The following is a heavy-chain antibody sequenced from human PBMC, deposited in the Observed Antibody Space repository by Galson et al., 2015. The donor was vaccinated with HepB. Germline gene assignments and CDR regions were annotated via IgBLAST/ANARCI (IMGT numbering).Heavy chain of an antibody. CDR3: ARGRDGYNPEGYFDL. V-gene: IGHV1-2*04. D-gene: IGHD5-24*01. J-gene: IGHJ2*01. CDR1: GYTFTGYY. CDR2: INPNSGGT. Sequence: SVKVSCKASGYTFTGYYMHWVRQAPGQGLEWMGWINPNSGGTNYAQKFQGWVTMTRDTSISTAYMELSRLRSDDTAVYYCARGRDGYNPEGYFDLWGRGTLVTVSS.